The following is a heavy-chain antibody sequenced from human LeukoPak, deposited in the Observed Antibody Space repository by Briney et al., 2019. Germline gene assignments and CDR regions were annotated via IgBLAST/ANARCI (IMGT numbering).Heavy chain of an antibody. CDR3: ARDRAVKARIGGMDV. V-gene: IGHV3-21*06. D-gene: IGHD5-24*01. J-gene: IGHJ6*02. Sequence: GGSLRLSCAASGFTFSGYSINWVRQAPGKGLQWVSYISESSSHTYYADSVKGRFTISRDNAKNSLYLQMNSLRVEDTGLYYCARDRAVKARIGGMDVWGQGTTVVGSS. CDR2: ISESSSHT. CDR1: GFTFSGYS.